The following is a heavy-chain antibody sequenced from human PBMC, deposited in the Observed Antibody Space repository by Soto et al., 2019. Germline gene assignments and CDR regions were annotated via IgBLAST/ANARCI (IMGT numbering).Heavy chain of an antibody. CDR1: GYTSTSYG. CDR3: ARDAAIGMNDY. J-gene: IGHJ4*02. CDR2: ISAYNGNT. V-gene: IGHV1-18*01. D-gene: IGHD1-20*01. Sequence: QVQLVQSGAEVKKPGASVKVSCKASGYTSTSYGISWVRQARGQGLEWMGWISAYNGNTKYAQKLQGRVTMTTDTSTSTTYMELRSLRSEDTAVYYCARDAAIGMNDYWGQGTLVTVSS.